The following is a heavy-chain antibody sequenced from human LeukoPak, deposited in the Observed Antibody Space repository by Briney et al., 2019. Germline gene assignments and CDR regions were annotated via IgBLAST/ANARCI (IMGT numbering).Heavy chain of an antibody. Sequence: PSETLFLTCIVSGGSISSSIYYWAWVRQPPGKGLEWIGTVFYNGATQYSPSLRSRVTISIDTSTNQFSLKLTSVTAADTALYYCARELRHDNSDSGAFWGQGTVVTVSS. D-gene: IGHD3-22*01. V-gene: IGHV4-39*07. CDR3: ARELRHDNSDSGAF. CDR1: GGSISSSIYY. CDR2: VFYNGAT. J-gene: IGHJ3*01.